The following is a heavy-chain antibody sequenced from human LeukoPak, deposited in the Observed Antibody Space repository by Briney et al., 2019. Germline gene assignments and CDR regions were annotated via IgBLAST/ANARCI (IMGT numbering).Heavy chain of an antibody. D-gene: IGHD3-3*01. CDR2: ISASGGPT. J-gene: IGHJ4*02. CDR1: GFTFSTYA. CDR3: AKSLGGTYYDFWSYTS. V-gene: IGHV3-23*01. Sequence: QPGGSLRLSCAASGFTFSTYAMSWVRQAPGKGLEWVSVISASGGPTYYADSVKGRFTISRDNSKNTLYLQMNSLRAEDTAVYYCAKSLGGTYYDFWSYTSWGQGTLVTVSS.